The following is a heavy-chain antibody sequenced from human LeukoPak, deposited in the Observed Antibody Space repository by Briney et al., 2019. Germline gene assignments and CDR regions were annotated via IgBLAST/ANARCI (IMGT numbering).Heavy chain of an antibody. CDR1: GGSISSYY. CDR3: AKSGSGSYYNEPHYFDY. D-gene: IGHD3-10*01. CDR2: IYYSGST. J-gene: IGHJ4*02. Sequence: NPSETLSLTCTVSGGSISSYYWSWIRQPPGKGLEWIGYIYYSGSTNYNPSLKSRVTISVDTSKNQFSLKLSSVTAADTAVYYCAKSGSGSYYNEPHYFDYWGQGTLVTVSS. V-gene: IGHV4-59*01.